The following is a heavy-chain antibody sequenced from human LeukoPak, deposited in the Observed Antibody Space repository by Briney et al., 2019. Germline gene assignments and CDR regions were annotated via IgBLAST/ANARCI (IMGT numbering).Heavy chain of an antibody. J-gene: IGHJ4*02. D-gene: IGHD6-13*01. CDR2: IGGDGSTT. Sequence: GGSLRLSCAASGFTFRNYGMIWVRQPPGKGLEWVSAIGGDGSTTYYADSVKGRFTISRDNSKNTLYLQMNSLRAEDTAVYYCARDSFGYSSSWYTTGLRYWGQGTLVTVSS. CDR3: ARDSFGYSSSWYTTGLRY. CDR1: GFTFRNYG. V-gene: IGHV3-23*01.